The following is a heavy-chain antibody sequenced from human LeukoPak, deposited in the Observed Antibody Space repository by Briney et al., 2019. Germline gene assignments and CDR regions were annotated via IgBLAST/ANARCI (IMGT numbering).Heavy chain of an antibody. Sequence: ASVTVSCKTSGYNFNRYTITWVRQAPGQGLEWMGWVSASNGDTNYAEKFQGRVTMTTETVTKTAYMELRRLRAGDTAMYFCARVSDTSMVTPGFDSWGQGTLVTVSS. CDR2: VSASNGDT. CDR3: ARVSDTSMVTPGFDS. CDR1: GYNFNRYT. V-gene: IGHV1-18*01. D-gene: IGHD5-18*01. J-gene: IGHJ4*02.